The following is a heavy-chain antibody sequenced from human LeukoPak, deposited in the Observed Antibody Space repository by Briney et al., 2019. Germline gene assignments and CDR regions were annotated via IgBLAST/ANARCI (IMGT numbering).Heavy chain of an antibody. CDR3: AKGYCSSTSCYGYYYYYGMDV. D-gene: IGHD2-2*01. V-gene: IGHV3-30*18. J-gene: IGHJ6*02. Sequence: GGSLRLSCAASRFTLSGYGMHWVRQAPGKGLEWVALISYDVSNKYYADSVKGRFTISRDNSKNTLYLQMNSLRAEDTAVYYCAKGYCSSTSCYGYYYYYGMDVWGQGTTVTVSS. CDR2: ISYDVSNK. CDR1: RFTLSGYG.